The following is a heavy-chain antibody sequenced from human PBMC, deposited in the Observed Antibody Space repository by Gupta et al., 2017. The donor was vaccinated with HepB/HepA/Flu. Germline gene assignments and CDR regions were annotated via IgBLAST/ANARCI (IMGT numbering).Heavy chain of an antibody. Sequence: EVQLVESGGGVVRPGGSLRLSCAASGFNFDDYGMSWGRHAPGKGLEWVSGINWNGGSTGYADSVKGRFTISRDNAKNSLYLQMNSLRAEDTALYYGACGVDSYGQWGSWFDPWCQGTLVTVSS. CDR1: GFNFDDYG. CDR3: ACGVDSYGQWGSWFDP. V-gene: IGHV3-20*04. CDR2: INWNGGST. J-gene: IGHJ5*02. D-gene: IGHD5-18*01.